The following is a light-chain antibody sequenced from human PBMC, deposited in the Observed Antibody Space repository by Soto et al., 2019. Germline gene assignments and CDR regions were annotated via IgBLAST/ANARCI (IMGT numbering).Light chain of an antibody. CDR2: HTS. CDR3: HQRQYWPPIT. V-gene: IGKV3-11*01. J-gene: IGKJ5*01. CDR1: QYINTR. Sequence: EIVLTPSTATLSSFHSDRVTLCARASQYINTRLAWYQHRPGQAPRLLIYHTSLRAAGIPARFSGSGSGTDFTLTIISLEPEDFAVYYCHQRQYWPPITFGQGTRLEIK.